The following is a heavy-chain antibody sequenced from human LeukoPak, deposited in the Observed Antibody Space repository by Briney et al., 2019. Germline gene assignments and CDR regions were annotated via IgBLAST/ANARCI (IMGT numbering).Heavy chain of an antibody. CDR2: IIPIFGTA. CDR1: GGTFSSYA. Sequence: SVKVSCKASGGTFSSYAISWVRQAPGQGLEWMGGIIPIFGTANYAQKFQGRVTITADESTSIAYMELSSLRSEDTAVYYCARDHRDIVVVVAATPGWFDPWGQGTLVTVSS. J-gene: IGHJ5*02. D-gene: IGHD2-15*01. V-gene: IGHV1-69*01. CDR3: ARDHRDIVVVVAATPGWFDP.